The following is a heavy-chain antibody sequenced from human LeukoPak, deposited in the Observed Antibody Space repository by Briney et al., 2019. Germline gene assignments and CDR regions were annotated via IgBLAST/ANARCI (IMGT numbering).Heavy chain of an antibody. CDR3: ARGGPDVEMATTIDY. CDR2: IHHSGGT. V-gene: IGHV4-59*01. D-gene: IGHD5-24*01. CDR1: GGSISTYY. J-gene: IGHJ4*02. Sequence: PSETLSLTCTVSGGSISTYYWSWIRQPPGKGLEWIGYIHHSGGTNYNPSLKSRVTISVDTSKNQFSLKLSSVTAADTAVYYCARGGPDVEMATTIDYWGQGTLVAVSS.